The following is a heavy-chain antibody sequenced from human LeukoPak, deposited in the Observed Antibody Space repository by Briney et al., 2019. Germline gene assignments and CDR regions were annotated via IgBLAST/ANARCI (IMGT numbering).Heavy chain of an antibody. CDR2: IIPMFGIA. CDR1: GGTFSRYA. CDR3: ARDRPYTGGRRGFDY. Sequence: PVTVSCKASGGTFSRYAISWVRQAPGQGLEWMGGIIPMFGIANYTQNFQGRVTITADESTSTAYMELSSLRSEDTAVYYCARDRPYTGGRRGFDYWGQGTLLTPSS. D-gene: IGHD2-8*02. J-gene: IGHJ4*02. V-gene: IGHV1-69*01.